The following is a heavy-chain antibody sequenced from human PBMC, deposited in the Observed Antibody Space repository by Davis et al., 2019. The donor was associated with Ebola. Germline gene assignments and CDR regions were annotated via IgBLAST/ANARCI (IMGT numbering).Heavy chain of an antibody. CDR2: IYSNGNT. J-gene: IGHJ4*02. CDR1: GGSISSYY. V-gene: IGHV4-4*07. CDR3: ARGKRDRFDY. Sequence: PSETLSLTCTVSGGSISSYYWSWIRQPTGKGLEWVGQIYSNGNTNYNPSLKSRVTMSVDTSKNQFSLKMSSVTAADTAIYYCARGKRDRFDYSGQGTLVTVSS.